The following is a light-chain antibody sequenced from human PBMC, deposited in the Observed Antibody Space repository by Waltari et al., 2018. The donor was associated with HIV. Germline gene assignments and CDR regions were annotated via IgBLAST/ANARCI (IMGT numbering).Light chain of an antibody. CDR2: DDR. V-gene: IGLV3-21*01. J-gene: IGLJ1*01. Sequence: SYVLSQPPSVSVAPGKTARITCGGRKIEGSTIHWYQQRPGQAPGMCMDDDRDRPAGIPDRCTESKSGHTATLTNNRVEVADEGDYYGQLFESRTDLLCAFGSGTKITVL. CDR3: QLFESRTDLLCA. CDR1: KIEGST.